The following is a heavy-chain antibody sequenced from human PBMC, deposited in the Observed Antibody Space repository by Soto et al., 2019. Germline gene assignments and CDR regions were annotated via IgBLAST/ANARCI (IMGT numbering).Heavy chain of an antibody. J-gene: IGHJ6*02. D-gene: IGHD2-21*02. CDR1: GFTFSSYS. V-gene: IGHV3-21*01. CDR2: ITRNSDI. CDR3: AREETAWPLAYGLDV. Sequence: GGSLRLSCAASGFTFSSYSIHWVRQAPGKGLEWVSAITRNSDIYYADSVKGRFTISRDNAQNSVSLQMDSLRAEDTAVYYCAREETAWPLAYGLDVWGQGTTVTVSS.